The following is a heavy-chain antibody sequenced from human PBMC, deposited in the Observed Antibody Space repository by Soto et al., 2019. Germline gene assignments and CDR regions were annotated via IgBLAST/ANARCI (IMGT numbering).Heavy chain of an antibody. Sequence: QVQLVQSGAEVKKPGSSVKVSCKASGGTFSSYTISWVRQAPGQGLEWMGRIIPILGIANYAQKFQGRVTITADKSTSTGYMELSGLRSEDTAVYYCARDVPNPAVVVAATNRFDPWGQGTLVTVSS. V-gene: IGHV1-69*08. CDR2: IIPILGIA. D-gene: IGHD2-15*01. CDR3: ARDVPNPAVVVAATNRFDP. J-gene: IGHJ5*02. CDR1: GGTFSSYT.